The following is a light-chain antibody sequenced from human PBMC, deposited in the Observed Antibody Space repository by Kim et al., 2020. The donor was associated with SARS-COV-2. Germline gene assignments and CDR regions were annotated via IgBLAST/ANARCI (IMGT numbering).Light chain of an antibody. J-gene: IGLJ3*02. V-gene: IGLV4-69*02. CDR1: SGHNNYA. CDR3: QTWGAGIQV. Sequence: QSVLTQSPSASASLGASVKLTCTLSSGHNNYAIAWHQQQPEKGPRYLMKVNSDGSHSQGDEIPDRFSGSSSGTERYLTISSLQSEDEADYYCQTWGAGIQVFGGGTQLTVL. CDR2: VNSDGSH.